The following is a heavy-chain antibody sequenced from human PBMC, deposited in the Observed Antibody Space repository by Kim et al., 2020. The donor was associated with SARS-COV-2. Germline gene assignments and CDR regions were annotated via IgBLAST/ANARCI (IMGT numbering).Heavy chain of an antibody. V-gene: IGHV4-39*01. D-gene: IGHD6-19*01. CDR1: GGSISSSSSY. CDR2: IYYSGSA. J-gene: IGHJ4*02. Sequence: SETLSLTCTVSGGSISSSSSYWDWIRQPPGKGLEWIGSIYYSGSAYYNPSLKSRVTISVDTSKNQFSLKLSYVTAADTAVYYCARQKQWLAPLDYWGQGTLVTVSS. CDR3: ARQKQWLAPLDY.